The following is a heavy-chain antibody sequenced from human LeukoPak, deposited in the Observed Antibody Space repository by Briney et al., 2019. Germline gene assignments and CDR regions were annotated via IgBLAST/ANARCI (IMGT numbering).Heavy chain of an antibody. CDR2: ISSSSSYI. V-gene: IGHV3-21*01. D-gene: IGHD3-22*01. Sequence: GGSLRLSCAASGFTFSSYSMNWVRQAPGKGLEWVSSISSSSSYIYYADSVKGRFTISRDNAKNSLYLQMNSLRAEDTAVYYCASSPNYYDSSGYYPFDYWGQGTLVTVSS. CDR1: GFTFSSYS. CDR3: ASSPNYYDSSGYYPFDY. J-gene: IGHJ4*02.